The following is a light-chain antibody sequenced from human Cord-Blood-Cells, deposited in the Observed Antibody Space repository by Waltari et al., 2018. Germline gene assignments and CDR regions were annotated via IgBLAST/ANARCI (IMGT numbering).Light chain of an antibody. CDR1: QNVSSSY. J-gene: IGKJ1*01. CDR2: GAS. CDR3: QQYGRSPWT. Sequence: DIVLTQSPGTLSLSPGERATLSCRASQNVSSSYLAWYQQKPGQAPRLLIYGASSRATGIPDRFSGSGSGTEFTLTISRLEPEDVAVYYCQQYGRSPWTFGQGTKVEIK. V-gene: IGKV3-20*01.